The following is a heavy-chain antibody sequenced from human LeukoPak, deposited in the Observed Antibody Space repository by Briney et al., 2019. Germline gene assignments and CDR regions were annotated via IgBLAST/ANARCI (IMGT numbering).Heavy chain of an antibody. CDR3: ARDWSYDFWSGYPYYYYGMDV. CDR2: INPSGGST. J-gene: IGHJ6*02. Sequence: ASVKVSCKASGYTFTSCYMHWVRQAPGQGLEWMGIINPSGGSTSYAQKFQGRVTMTRDTSTSTVYMELSSLRSEDTAVYYCARDWSYDFWSGYPYYYYGMDVWGQGTTVTVSS. V-gene: IGHV1-46*01. D-gene: IGHD3-3*01. CDR1: GYTFTSCY.